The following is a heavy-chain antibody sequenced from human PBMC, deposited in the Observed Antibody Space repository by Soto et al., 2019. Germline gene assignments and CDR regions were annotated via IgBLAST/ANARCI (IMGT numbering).Heavy chain of an antibody. CDR2: IYHSGST. J-gene: IGHJ3*02. V-gene: IGHV4-30-2*01. Sequence: SETLSLTCTVSGGSISRGGYSCSWIRQPPGKGLEWIGYIYHSGSTYYNPSLKSRVTISVDRSKNQFSLKLSSVTAADTAVYYCARAHGSGWGAFDIWGQGTMVTVSS. CDR1: GGSISRGGYS. D-gene: IGHD3-10*01. CDR3: ARAHGSGWGAFDI.